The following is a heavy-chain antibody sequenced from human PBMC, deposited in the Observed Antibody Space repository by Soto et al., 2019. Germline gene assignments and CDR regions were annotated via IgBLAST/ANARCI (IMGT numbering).Heavy chain of an antibody. V-gene: IGHV3-23*01. D-gene: IGHD3-9*01. J-gene: IGHJ4*02. CDR3: AKDGWNFDWSGFDY. CDR1: GFTFSSYA. CDR2: ISGSGGST. Sequence: EVQLLESGGGLVQPGGSLRLSCAASGFTFSSYAMSWVRQAPGKGLEWVSAISGSGGSTYYADSVKGRFTISRDNSKNSLYLQMTSMGAHDTAVYYCAKDGWNFDWSGFDYWGQGPLVTVSS.